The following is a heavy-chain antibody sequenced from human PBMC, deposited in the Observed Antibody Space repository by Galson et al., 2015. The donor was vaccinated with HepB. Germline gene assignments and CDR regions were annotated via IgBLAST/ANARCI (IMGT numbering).Heavy chain of an antibody. CDR3: ARSSAPPRWDGNFDY. D-gene: IGHD1-26*01. J-gene: IGHJ4*02. CDR2: IKQDGSEK. CDR1: GFTFSSYW. Sequence: SLRLSCAASGFTFSSYWMSWARQAPGKGLEWVANIKQDGSEKYYVDSVKGRFTISRDNAKNSLYLQMNSLRAEDTAVYYCARSSAPPRWDGNFDYWGQGTLVTVSS. V-gene: IGHV3-7*01.